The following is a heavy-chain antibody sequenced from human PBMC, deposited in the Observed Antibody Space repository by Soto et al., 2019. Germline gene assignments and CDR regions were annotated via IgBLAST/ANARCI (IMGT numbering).Heavy chain of an antibody. CDR2: IDYNGVT. CDR3: GKVLVAATAQTDSDS. Sequence: PSETLSLTCTVSGGSIYTNDYYWGWIRQPPGRGLEWIGNIDYNGVTYYNRSLKSRVSISRDTSKKQFSLRLTSVTAADTALYHCGKVLVAATAQTDSDSWRTGXLVTVYS. J-gene: IGHJ4*02. D-gene: IGHD2-15*01. CDR1: GGSIYTNDYY. V-gene: IGHV4-39*01.